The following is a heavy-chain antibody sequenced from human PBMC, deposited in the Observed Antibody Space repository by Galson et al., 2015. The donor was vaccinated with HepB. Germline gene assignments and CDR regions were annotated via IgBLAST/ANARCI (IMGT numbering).Heavy chain of an antibody. CDR3: ASYNGANGYYSFHAFEI. J-gene: IGHJ3*02. CDR1: GFTFSDYY. D-gene: IGHD3-22*01. Sequence: SLRLSCAASGFTFSDYYMSWIRQAPGKGPEWVSVVYSGGSTYDADSVKGRFTISGDISKNTIHLQMNSLRVEDTAVYYCASYNGANGYYSFHAFEIWGQGTTVAVSS. V-gene: IGHV3-53*01. CDR2: VYSGGST.